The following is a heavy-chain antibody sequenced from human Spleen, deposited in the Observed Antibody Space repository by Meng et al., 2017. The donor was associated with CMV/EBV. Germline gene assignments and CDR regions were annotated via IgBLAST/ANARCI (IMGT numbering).Heavy chain of an antibody. CDR2: IIPIFGTA. V-gene: IGHV1-69*05. Sequence: FSSYAISWVRQAPGQGLEWMGGIIPIFGTANYAQKFQGRVTITTDESTSTAYMELSSLRSEDTAVYYCARGRYDFWRKKYYYYGMDVWGQGTTVTVSS. J-gene: IGHJ6*02. CDR3: ARGRYDFWRKKYYYYGMDV. D-gene: IGHD3-3*01. CDR1: FSSYA.